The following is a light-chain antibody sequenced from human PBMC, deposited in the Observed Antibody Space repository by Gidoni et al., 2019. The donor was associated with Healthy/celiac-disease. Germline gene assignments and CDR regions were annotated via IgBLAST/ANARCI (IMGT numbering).Light chain of an antibody. Sequence: EFVLTQSPATLSLPPGERATLSCRASQSVSSYLAWYQQKPGQAPRLLIYDASNRATGIPARFSGSGSGTDFTLTISSLEPEDFAVYYCQQRSNWPPYTFGQGTKLEIK. CDR3: QQRSNWPPYT. CDR1: QSVSSY. J-gene: IGKJ2*01. CDR2: DAS. V-gene: IGKV3-11*01.